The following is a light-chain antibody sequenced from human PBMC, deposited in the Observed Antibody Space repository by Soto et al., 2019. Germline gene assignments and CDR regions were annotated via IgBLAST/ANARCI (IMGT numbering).Light chain of an antibody. CDR2: DAS. V-gene: IGKV3-15*01. J-gene: IGKJ5*01. CDR1: QSVSSN. CDR3: QQRSNWPPEVT. Sequence: EIVMTQSPATLSVSPGERATLSCRASQSVSSNLAWYQQKPGQAPRLLIYDASTRATGVPARFSGSGSGAEFTLTISRLEPEDFAVYYCQQRSNWPPEVTFGQGTRLEIK.